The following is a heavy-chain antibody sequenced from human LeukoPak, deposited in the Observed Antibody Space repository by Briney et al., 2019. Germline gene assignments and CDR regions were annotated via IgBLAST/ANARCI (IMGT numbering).Heavy chain of an antibody. J-gene: IGHJ3*01. CDR1: GGAISSYY. CDR3: TRAGPREYSGCDL. V-gene: IGHV4-59*01. D-gene: IGHD5-12*01. CDR2: IYYSGST. Sequence: PSETLSLTCTVSGGAISSYYWSWIRQPPGKGLEWIGYIYYSGSTNYNPSLKSRVTISVDTSKNQFSLKLSSVTAADSAVYYCTRAGPREYSGCDLWGQGTMVTVSS.